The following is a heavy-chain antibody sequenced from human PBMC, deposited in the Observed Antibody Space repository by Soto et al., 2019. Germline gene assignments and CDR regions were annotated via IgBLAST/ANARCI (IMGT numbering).Heavy chain of an antibody. CDR2: IVVGIDKA. J-gene: IGHJ6*02. D-gene: IGHD2-15*01. CDR1: GFTFTSAA. V-gene: IGHV1-58*01. CDR3: AADFTPSMEV. Sequence: SAMGYVKASGFTFTSAAVQWVRQARGQRLEWIGWIVVGIDKANYAQKFQERVTITREMSTSTAYMALSSLRSEDTAVYYSAADFTPSMEVWGQGTTDTVSS.